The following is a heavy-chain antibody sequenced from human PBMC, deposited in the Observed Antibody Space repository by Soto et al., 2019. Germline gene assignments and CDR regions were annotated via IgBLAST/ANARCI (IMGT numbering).Heavy chain of an antibody. Sequence: EVQLVESGGGWVQPRRSLILSCAASGFTFDDYAMHWVRQTSGKGLEWVSGINWNSGSIGYAVSVKGRLTISRDNAKKSLYLQMNSLRAEDTDLYFCAKGNDWAIGSGKLIPWGLGTLVTVSS. J-gene: IGHJ5*02. CDR2: INWNSGSI. CDR1: GFTFDDYA. CDR3: AKGNDWAIGSGKLIP. D-gene: IGHD3-10*01. V-gene: IGHV3-9*01.